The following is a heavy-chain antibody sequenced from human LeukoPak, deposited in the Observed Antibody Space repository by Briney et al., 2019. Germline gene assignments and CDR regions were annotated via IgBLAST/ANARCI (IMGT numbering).Heavy chain of an antibody. CDR2: INWSGGRT. D-gene: IGHD6-19*01. Sequence: GRSRRLSCTATGFTFQESGVNSARQAPGGWPEGVSGINWSGGRTGYADSVQGRFTISRGNANNSLFLQMNSLRAEDTAVYYCARIPVSGTRDYYYYMDVWGKGTMVTVSS. J-gene: IGHJ6*03. CDR3: ARIPVSGTRDYYYYMDV. V-gene: IGHV3-20*04. CDR1: GFTFQESG.